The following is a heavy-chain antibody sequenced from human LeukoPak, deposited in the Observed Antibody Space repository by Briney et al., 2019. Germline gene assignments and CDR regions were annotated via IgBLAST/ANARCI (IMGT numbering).Heavy chain of an antibody. CDR3: MKLPTMIIVIDTDFEY. Sequence: GGSLRLSCAASGFTFSSYAMSWVRQAPGKGLIWVSAISGSGARTYYADSLQGRFTISRDNSKNTLHLQMNNVRAEDTALYYCMKLPTMIIVIDTDFEYWGQGAQVTVSS. CDR2: ISGSGART. CDR1: GFTFSSYA. V-gene: IGHV3-23*01. J-gene: IGHJ4*02. D-gene: IGHD2-21*01.